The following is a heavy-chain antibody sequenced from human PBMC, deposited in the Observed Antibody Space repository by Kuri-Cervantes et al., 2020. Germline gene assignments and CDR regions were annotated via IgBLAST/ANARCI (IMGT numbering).Heavy chain of an antibody. D-gene: IGHD1-14*01. V-gene: IGHV5-51*01. CDR2: IYPGDSDT. Sequence: GESLKISCKGSGYSFTSYWIGWVRQMPGKGLEWMGIIYPGDSDTRYSPSFQGQVTISADKSISTAYLHWSSLKASDTAMYYCARGRSFSTTPTAALNWFDPWGQGTLVTVSS. CDR3: ARGRSFSTTPTAALNWFDP. J-gene: IGHJ5*02. CDR1: GYSFTSYW.